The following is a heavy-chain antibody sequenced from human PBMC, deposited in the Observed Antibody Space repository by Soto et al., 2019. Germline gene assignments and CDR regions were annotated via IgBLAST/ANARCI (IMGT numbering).Heavy chain of an antibody. Sequence: QVQLQESGPGLVKPSETLSLTCTVSGGSISRYYWSWIRQPPGKGLEWIGYMYNTGSTVYNPSFKSRVTISVDTSTNQFSLKLNSVTAADTAVYYCARDLWGYCGTDCSPLDVWGQGTTVTVSS. J-gene: IGHJ6*02. D-gene: IGHD2-21*02. CDR1: GGSISRYY. CDR2: MYNTGST. CDR3: ARDLWGYCGTDCSPLDV. V-gene: IGHV4-59*01.